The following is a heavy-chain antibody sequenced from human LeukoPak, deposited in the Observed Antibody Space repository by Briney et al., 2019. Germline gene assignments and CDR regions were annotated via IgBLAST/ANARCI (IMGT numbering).Heavy chain of an antibody. Sequence: PSETLSLTCTVSSGSISSGDYDWSWIRQPPGKGLEWIGYIYYSGSTYYNPSLKSRVTISVDTSKNQFSLKLSSVTAADTAVYYCARDVADIVVVPAASPDAFDIWGQVAMVTFSS. J-gene: IGHJ3*02. V-gene: IGHV4-30-4*08. CDR1: SGSISSGDYD. CDR2: IYYSGST. D-gene: IGHD2-2*01. CDR3: ARDVADIVVVPAASPDAFDI.